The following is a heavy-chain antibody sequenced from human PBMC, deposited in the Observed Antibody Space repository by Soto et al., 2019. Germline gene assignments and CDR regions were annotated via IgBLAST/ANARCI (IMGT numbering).Heavy chain of an antibody. D-gene: IGHD2-2*01. CDR1: GGSISSYY. V-gene: IGHV4-59*01. J-gene: IGHJ4*02. Sequence: SETLSLTCTVSGGSISSYYWSWIRQPPGKGLEWIGYIYYSGNINYNPSLKSRVTISVDTSKNQFSLKLSSVTAADTAVYYCARTYCSSTTCYDLFDSWGQGTLVTVSS. CDR3: ARTYCSSTTCYDLFDS. CDR2: IYYSGNI.